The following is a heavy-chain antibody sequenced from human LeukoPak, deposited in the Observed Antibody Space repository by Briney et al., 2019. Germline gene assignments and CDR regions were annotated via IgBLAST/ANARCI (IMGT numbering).Heavy chain of an antibody. CDR2: ISDIGTNQ. Sequence: GGSLRLSCAVSGFTFRSYELNWVRQAQGEGLEWVSYISDIGTNQHYADSVKGRFIISRDNAKNSLYLQMNSLPAADTAVYYCARDRSKVTAYDDALDIWGQGTMVIVSS. V-gene: IGHV3-48*03. D-gene: IGHD2-21*02. CDR1: GFTFRSYE. J-gene: IGHJ3*02. CDR3: ARDRSKVTAYDDALDI.